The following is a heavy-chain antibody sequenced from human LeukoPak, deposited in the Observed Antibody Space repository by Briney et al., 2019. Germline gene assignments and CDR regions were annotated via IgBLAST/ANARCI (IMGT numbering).Heavy chain of an antibody. CDR1: GVSISTYY. V-gene: IGHV4-4*09. D-gene: IGHD2-2*01. Sequence: PSETLSLTCTVSGVSISTYYWTWIRQPPGKGLEWIGYIYATGNTNSNPSLKSRVTISLDTSKNQFSLWLSSVTAADTAVYYCARRFIVVVPAGAFDIWGQGTMVTVSS. CDR2: IYATGNT. CDR3: ARRFIVVVPAGAFDI. J-gene: IGHJ3*02.